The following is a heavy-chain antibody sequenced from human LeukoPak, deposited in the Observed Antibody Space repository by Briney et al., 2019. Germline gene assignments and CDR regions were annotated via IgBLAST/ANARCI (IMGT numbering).Heavy chain of an antibody. CDR2: IKPIATGGTT. V-gene: IGHV3-15*01. CDR1: GFSFSDAW. CDR3: TTPPD. Sequence: GGSLRLSCTASGFSFSDAWMTWVRQAPGKGLEWVGRIKPIATGGTTEYATPVKGRFTISRDDSKNTVYLQMNSLESEDTAVYYCTTPPDWGQGTLVTVSS. J-gene: IGHJ4*02.